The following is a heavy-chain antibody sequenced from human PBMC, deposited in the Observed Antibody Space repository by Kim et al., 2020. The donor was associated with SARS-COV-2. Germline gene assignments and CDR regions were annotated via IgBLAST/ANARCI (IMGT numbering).Heavy chain of an antibody. D-gene: IGHD6-13*01. J-gene: IGHJ6*02. CDR3: AREVGAAATHYYYYYGMDV. CDR1: GFTFSSYA. Sequence: GGSLRLSCAASGFTFSSYAMHWVRQAPGKGLEWVAVISYDGSNKYYADSVKGRFTISRDNSKNTLYLQMNSLRAEDTAVYYCAREVGAAATHYYYYYGMDVWGQGTTVTVSS. CDR2: ISYDGSNK. V-gene: IGHV3-30*04.